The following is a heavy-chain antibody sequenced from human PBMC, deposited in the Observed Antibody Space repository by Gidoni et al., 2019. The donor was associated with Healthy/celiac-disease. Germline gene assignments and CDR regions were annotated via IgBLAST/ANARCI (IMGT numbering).Heavy chain of an antibody. CDR2: IIPILGIA. D-gene: IGHD5-18*01. CDR1: GGTFRSYA. J-gene: IGHJ6*02. CDR3: ARDSDTRWIQLPYYHGMDV. V-gene: IGHV1-69*04. Sequence: QVQLVQSGAEVKKPGSSVKVSCKASGGTFRSYAISWVRQAPGQGLEWRGRIIPILGIANYAQKFQGRVTITADKSTSTAYMELSSLRSEDTAVYYCARDSDTRWIQLPYYHGMDVWGQGTTVTVSS.